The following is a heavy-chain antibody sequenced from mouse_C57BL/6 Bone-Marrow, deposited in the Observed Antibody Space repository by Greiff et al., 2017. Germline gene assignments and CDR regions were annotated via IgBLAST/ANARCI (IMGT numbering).Heavy chain of an antibody. V-gene: IGHV1-69*01. J-gene: IGHJ3*01. CDR3: AKGDGYRFAD. Sequence: QVQLQQPGAELVMPGASVKLSCKASGYTFTSYWMHWVKQRPGQGLEWIGEIDPYDSYTNYNQKFKGKSTLTVDKSSSPAYMQLSSRTSEDSAVYYCAKGDGYRFADWGQGTLVTVSA. CDR2: IDPYDSYT. D-gene: IGHD2-3*01. CDR1: GYTFTSYW.